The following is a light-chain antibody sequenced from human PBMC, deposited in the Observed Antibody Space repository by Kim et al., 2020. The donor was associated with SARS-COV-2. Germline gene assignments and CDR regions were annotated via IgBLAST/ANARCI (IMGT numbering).Light chain of an antibody. J-gene: IGLJ3*02. V-gene: IGLV3-19*01. CDR1: SLRTYY. CDR2: GKN. CDR3: NSRDSSGNHWV. Sequence: SELTQDPAVSVALGQTVRITCQGDSLRTYYASWYQQKPGQAPVLVIYGKNNRPSGNPDRFSGSSSGNTASLTITGAQAEDEADYYCNSRDSSGNHWVFG.